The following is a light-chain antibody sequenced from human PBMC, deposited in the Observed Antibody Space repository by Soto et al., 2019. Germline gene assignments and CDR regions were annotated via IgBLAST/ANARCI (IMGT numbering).Light chain of an antibody. CDR2: GAS. Sequence: EIVMTQSPATLSVSPGERATLSCRASQSVNSNLAWYQQKPGQAPKVLIYGASTRANGIPVRFSGSGSGTESTLTISSLQSEDVAVYYCQQYNNWPRWTFGQGTKVEIK. V-gene: IGKV3-15*01. J-gene: IGKJ1*01. CDR1: QSVNSN. CDR3: QQYNNWPRWT.